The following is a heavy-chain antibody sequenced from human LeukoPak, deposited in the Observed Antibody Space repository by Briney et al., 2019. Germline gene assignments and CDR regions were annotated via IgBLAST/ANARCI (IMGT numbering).Heavy chain of an antibody. J-gene: IGHJ4*02. CDR2: ISYDGSNK. CDR1: GFTFSSYG. V-gene: IGHV3-30*03. CDR3: ARLPLSSSSSLDY. Sequence: GSLRLSCAASGFTFSSYGMHWVRQAPGKGLEWVAVISYDGSNKYYADSVKGRFTISRDNSKNTLYLQMNSLRAEDTAVYYCARLPLSSSSSLDYWGQGTLVTVSS. D-gene: IGHD6-6*01.